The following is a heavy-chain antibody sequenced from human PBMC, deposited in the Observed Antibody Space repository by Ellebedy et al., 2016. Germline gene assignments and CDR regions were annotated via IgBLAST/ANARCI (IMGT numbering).Heavy chain of an antibody. CDR3: AKEAAEAKEGAAAYLSYDY. CDR1: GFTFSTYG. V-gene: IGHV3-30*18. J-gene: IGHJ4*02. D-gene: IGHD6-25*01. CDR2: ISSDGGTN. Sequence: GGSLRLXXAASGFTFSTYGMHWVRQAPGKGLEWVAVISSDGGTNYYADSVKGRLTISRDNSKRTLYLQMNSLTAEDTAMYYCAKEAAEAKEGAAAYLSYDYWGQGTLVTVSS.